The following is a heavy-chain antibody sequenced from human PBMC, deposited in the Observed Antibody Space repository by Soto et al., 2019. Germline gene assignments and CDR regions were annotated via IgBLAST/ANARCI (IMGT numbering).Heavy chain of an antibody. CDR2: INSDGSVS. J-gene: IGHJ6*03. D-gene: IGHD2-15*01. CDR3: ARGDCVGVTCYALAGSFCYYMDV. Sequence: EVQLVESGGGLVQPGGSLRLSCAASGFTFSNYWMYWVRQAPGKGLVWVSRINSDGSVSSYADSVKGRLTISRDNVKNTLYLQMDSMRDEHTAVYYCARGDCVGVTCYALAGSFCYYMDVWGKGTKVTVFS. V-gene: IGHV3-74*01. CDR1: GFTFSNYW.